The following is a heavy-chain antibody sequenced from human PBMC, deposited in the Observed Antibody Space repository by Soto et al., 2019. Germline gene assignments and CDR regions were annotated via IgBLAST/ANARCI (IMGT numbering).Heavy chain of an antibody. CDR1: GGTFSSYA. D-gene: IGHD6-13*01. V-gene: IGHV1-69*13. CDR3: ARDRRYSSSWHNWFDP. CDR2: IIPIFGTA. J-gene: IGHJ5*02. Sequence: SVKVSCKASGGTFSSYAISWVRQAPGQGLEWMGGIIPIFGTANYAQKFQGRVTITADESTSTAYMELSSLRSEDTAVYYCARDRRYSSSWHNWFDPWGQGTLVTVSS.